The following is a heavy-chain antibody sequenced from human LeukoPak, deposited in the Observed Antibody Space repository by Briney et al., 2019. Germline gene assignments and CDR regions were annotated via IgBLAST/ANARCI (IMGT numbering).Heavy chain of an antibody. CDR3: ARSIASRPFFAY. CDR2: IYYSGST. J-gene: IGHJ4*02. Sequence: PSETLSLTCTVSGDSISTYYWSWIRQPLGKGLEWIGYIYYSGSTNYNPSLAGRVTISADTSKSQLSLRLSSLTAADTAVYYCARSIASRPFFAYWGQGTLVTVSS. D-gene: IGHD6-6*01. CDR1: GDSISTYY. V-gene: IGHV4-59*01.